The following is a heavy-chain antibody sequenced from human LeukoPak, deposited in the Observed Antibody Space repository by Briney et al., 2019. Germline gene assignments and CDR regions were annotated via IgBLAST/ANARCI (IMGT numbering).Heavy chain of an antibody. Sequence: GASVKVSCRASGYTFTSYAMHWVRQAPGQRLEWMGWINAGNGNTKYSQKFQGRVTITRDTSASTAYMELSSVRSEDTAVYYCARDGSSSWFDYWGQGTLVTVSS. D-gene: IGHD6-13*01. CDR2: INAGNGNT. CDR1: GYTFTSYA. V-gene: IGHV1-3*01. J-gene: IGHJ4*02. CDR3: ARDGSSSWFDY.